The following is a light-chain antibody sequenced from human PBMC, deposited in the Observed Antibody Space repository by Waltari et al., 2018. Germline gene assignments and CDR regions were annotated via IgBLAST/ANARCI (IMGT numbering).Light chain of an antibody. CDR1: RSNIGSTY. J-gene: IGLJ3*02. Sequence: QSVLTQPPSASGTPGQRVTIPCSGTRSNIGSTYLYWYQQLPGTAPKLLIYRNNPRPSGVPDRFSGSKSGTSASLAISGLRSEDEADYYCAAWDDSLSGRVFGGGTKVTVL. CDR3: AAWDDSLSGRV. V-gene: IGLV1-47*01. CDR2: RNN.